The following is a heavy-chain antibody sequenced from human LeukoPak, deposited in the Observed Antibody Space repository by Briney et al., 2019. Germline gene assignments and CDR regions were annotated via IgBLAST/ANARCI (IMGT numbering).Heavy chain of an antibody. CDR1: GGSISSGSYY. CDR3: ARAGLLRYMDV. J-gene: IGHJ6*03. V-gene: IGHV4-61*02. CDR2: IYTSGST. Sequence: PSETLSLTCTVSGGSISSGSYYWSWIRQPAGKGLEWIGRIYTSGSTNYNPSLKSRATISVDTSKNQFSLKLSSVTAADTAVYYGARAGLLRYMDVWGKGTTVTVSS.